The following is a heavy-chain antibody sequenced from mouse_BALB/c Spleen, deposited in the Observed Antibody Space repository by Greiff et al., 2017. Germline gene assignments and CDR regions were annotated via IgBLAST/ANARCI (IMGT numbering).Heavy chain of an antibody. V-gene: IGHV1-7*01. CDR3: AAYYGNYDYFDY. CDR2: INPSTGYT. Sequence: VKLQESGAELAKPGASVKMSCKASGYTFTSYWMHWVKQRPGQGLEWIGYINPSTGYTEYNQKFKDKATLTADKSSSTAYMQLSSLTSEDSAVYYCAAYYGNYDYFDYWGQGTTLTVSS. J-gene: IGHJ2*01. CDR1: GYTFTSYW. D-gene: IGHD2-10*01.